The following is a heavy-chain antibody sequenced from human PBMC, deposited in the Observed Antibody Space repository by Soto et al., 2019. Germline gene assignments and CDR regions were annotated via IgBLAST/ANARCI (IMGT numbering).Heavy chain of an antibody. D-gene: IGHD1-26*01. J-gene: IGHJ5*02. Sequence: APGQGLQWMGRIVPTLRITNYAQEFQDRLTITADSSTSTAHIELTSLTSEDTAVYYCATDKYGAGRVGVHSWGQGTLVTVSS. CDR2: IVPTLRIT. CDR3: ATDKYGAGRVGVHS. V-gene: IGHV1-69*04.